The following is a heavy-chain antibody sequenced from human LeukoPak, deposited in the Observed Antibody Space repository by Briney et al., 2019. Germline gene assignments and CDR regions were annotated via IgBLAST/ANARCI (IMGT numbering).Heavy chain of an antibody. V-gene: IGHV3-48*03. D-gene: IGHD4-17*01. J-gene: IGHJ4*02. Sequence: QPGGSLRLSCAASGFTFSSYEMNWVRQAPGKGLEWVSYISSSGGTIYYADSVKGRFTISRDNAKNSLYLQMNSLRAEDTAVYYCPPPEPDYGDYAYWGQGTLVTVSS. CDR3: PPPEPDYGDYAY. CDR1: GFTFSSYE. CDR2: ISSSGGTI.